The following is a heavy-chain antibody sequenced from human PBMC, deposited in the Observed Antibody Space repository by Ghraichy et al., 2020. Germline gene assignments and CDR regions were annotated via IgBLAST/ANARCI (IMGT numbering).Heavy chain of an antibody. D-gene: IGHD3-22*01. J-gene: IGHJ4*02. CDR2: INHSGST. Sequence: ESLNISCAVYGGSFSGYYWSWIRQPPGKGLEWIGEINHSGSTNYNPSLKSRVTISVDTSKNQFSLKLSSVTAADTAVYYCARGTFDSSGNYDYWGQGTLVTVSS. V-gene: IGHV4-34*01. CDR1: GGSFSGYY. CDR3: ARGTFDSSGNYDY.